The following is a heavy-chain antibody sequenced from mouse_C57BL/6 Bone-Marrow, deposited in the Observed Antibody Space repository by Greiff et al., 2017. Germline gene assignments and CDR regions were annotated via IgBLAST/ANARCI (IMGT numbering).Heavy chain of an antibody. Sequence: DVKLVESEGGLVQPGSSMKLSCTASGFTFSDYYMAWVRQVPEKGLEWVANINYDGSSTYYLDSLKSRFIISRDNAKNILYLQMSSLKSEDTATYYCAREDGNYYAMDYWGQGTSVTVSS. D-gene: IGHD2-1*01. V-gene: IGHV5-16*01. CDR3: AREDGNYYAMDY. J-gene: IGHJ4*01. CDR1: GFTFSDYY. CDR2: INYDGSST.